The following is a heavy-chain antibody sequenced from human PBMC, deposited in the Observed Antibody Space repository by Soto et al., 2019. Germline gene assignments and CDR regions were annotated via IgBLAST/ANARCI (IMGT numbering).Heavy chain of an antibody. J-gene: IGHJ4*02. D-gene: IGHD6-6*01. V-gene: IGHV2-5*02. Sequence: SGPTLVKPTQTLTLTCTFSGFSLSTSGVGVGWIRQPPGKALEWLALIYWDDDKRYSPTLKGRLTITKDTSKNQVVLTMTNMDPVDTATYYCALTIAARPYFDYWGQGTLVTVSS. CDR2: IYWDDDK. CDR1: GFSLSTSGVG. CDR3: ALTIAARPYFDY.